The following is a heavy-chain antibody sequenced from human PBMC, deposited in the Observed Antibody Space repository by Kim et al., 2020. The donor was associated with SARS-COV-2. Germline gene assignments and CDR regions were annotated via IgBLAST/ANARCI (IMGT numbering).Heavy chain of an antibody. CDR1: GGSISSSSYY. V-gene: IGHV4-39*01. Sequence: SETLSLTCTVSGGSISSSSYYWGWIRQPPGKGLEWIGSIYYSGSTYYNPSLTSRVTISVDTSKNQFSLKLSSVTAADTAVYYCARRERRDDEPGAFDIWGQGTMVTVSS. CDR2: IYYSGST. CDR3: ARRERRDDEPGAFDI. D-gene: IGHD1-1*01. J-gene: IGHJ3*02.